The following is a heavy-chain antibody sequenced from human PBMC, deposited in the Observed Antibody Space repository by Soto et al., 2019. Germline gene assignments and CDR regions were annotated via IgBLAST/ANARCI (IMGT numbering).Heavy chain of an antibody. CDR2: IYYSGTT. CDR1: GYPISSSNW. Sequence: SDTLSPTYTVSGYPISSSNWWGWIRKPPGKGLEWIGYIYYSGTTYYNPSLKSRVTMSVDTSKNQFSLKLTSVTAVDTAVYYCARREIQGPIDYWGQG. J-gene: IGHJ4*02. CDR3: ARREIQGPIDY. V-gene: IGHV4-28*01. D-gene: IGHD1-26*01.